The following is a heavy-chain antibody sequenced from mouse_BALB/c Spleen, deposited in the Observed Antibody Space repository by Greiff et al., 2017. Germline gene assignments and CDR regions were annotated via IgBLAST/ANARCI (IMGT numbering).Heavy chain of an antibody. CDR2: ILPGSGST. D-gene: IGHD2-1*01. Sequence: QVQLQQSGAELMKPGASVKISCKATGYTFSSYWIEWVKQRPGHGLEWIGEILPGSGSTNYNEKFKGKATFTADTSSNTAYMQLSSLTSEDSAVYYCARGWYPYYAMDYWGQGTSVTVSS. J-gene: IGHJ4*01. CDR3: ARGWYPYYAMDY. V-gene: IGHV1-9*01. CDR1: GYTFSSYW.